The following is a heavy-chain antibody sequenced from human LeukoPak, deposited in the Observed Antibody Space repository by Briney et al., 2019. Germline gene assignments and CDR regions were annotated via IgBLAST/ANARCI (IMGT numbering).Heavy chain of an antibody. CDR3: ARVFELGMNAVDI. CDR2: IHHTGIT. D-gene: IGHD7-27*01. Sequence: SETLPLTCAISGGSISNRNCWSWVRQPPGKGLEWIGEIHHTGITKYSPSLKSRVTISVDKSKNQFSLNVTSVTAADSAIYYCARVFELGMNAVDIWGQGTMVTVSS. CDR1: GGSISNRNC. V-gene: IGHV4-4*02. J-gene: IGHJ3*02.